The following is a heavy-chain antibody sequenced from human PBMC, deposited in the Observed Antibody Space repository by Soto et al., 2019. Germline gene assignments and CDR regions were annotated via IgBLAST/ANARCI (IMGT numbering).Heavy chain of an antibody. CDR2: INHSGSS. CDR1: GGSFSGYY. D-gene: IGHD6-6*01. Sequence: QVQLQQWGAGLLKPSETLSLTCAVYGGSFSGYYWSWIRQPPGKGLEWIGEINHSGSSNYNPSLKSRVTLSVDTSNNQFSLKLSSVTAADTAVYYCASVRLASRPSHFDYWGQGTLVTVSS. J-gene: IGHJ4*02. CDR3: ASVRLASRPSHFDY. V-gene: IGHV4-34*01.